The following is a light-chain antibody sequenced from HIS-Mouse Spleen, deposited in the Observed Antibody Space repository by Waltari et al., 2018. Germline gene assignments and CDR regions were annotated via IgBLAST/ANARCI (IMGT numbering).Light chain of an antibody. CDR1: QSVLYSANNKNY. V-gene: IGKV4-1*01. CDR2: WAS. Sequence: TINCKSSQSVLYSANNKNYLAWYQQKPGQPPKLLIYWASTRESGVPDRFSGSGSGTDFTLTISSLQAEDVAVYYCQQYYSTPYTFGQGTKLEIK. J-gene: IGKJ2*01. CDR3: QQYYSTPYT.